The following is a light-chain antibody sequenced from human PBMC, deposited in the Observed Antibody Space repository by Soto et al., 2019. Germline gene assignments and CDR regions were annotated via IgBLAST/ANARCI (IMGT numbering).Light chain of an antibody. CDR2: KVS. J-gene: IGLJ1*01. V-gene: IGLV2-14*01. CDR3: TSPTPGSLYV. CDR1: SSDVGGYNY. Sequence: QSALTQPASVSGSPGQSITISCTGTSSDVGGYNYVSWYQQYPGRVPKLLIYKVSNRPSGISNRFSGSKSGNTASLTISGHQAEEEADYFCTSPTPGSLYVFGSGTQLTVL.